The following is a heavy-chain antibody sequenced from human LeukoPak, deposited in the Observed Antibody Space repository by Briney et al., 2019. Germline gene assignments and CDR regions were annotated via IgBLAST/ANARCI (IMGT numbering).Heavy chain of an antibody. J-gene: IGHJ5*02. D-gene: IGHD3-10*01. CDR3: ARDEILGYYGSGSYSWFDP. CDR2: INAGNGNT. Sequence: GASVKVSCKASGYTFTSYAMHWVRQAPGQRLEWMGWINAGNGNTKYSQKFQGRVTITRDTSASTAYMELSSLRSEDTAVYYCARDEILGYYGSGSYSWFDPWGQGTLVTVSS. CDR1: GYTFTSYA. V-gene: IGHV1-3*01.